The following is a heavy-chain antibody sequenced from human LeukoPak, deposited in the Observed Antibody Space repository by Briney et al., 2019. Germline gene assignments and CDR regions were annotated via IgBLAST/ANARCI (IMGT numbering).Heavy chain of an antibody. Sequence: TGGSLRLSGAASGFTFSNAWMSWVRQAPGRGLEWVGGIKSKTDGGTTDYAAPVKGRFTISRDDSKNTLYLQMNSLKTEDTAVYYCTTVGYVWGSYRNFDYWGQGTLVTVSS. CDR3: TTVGYVWGSYRNFDY. CDR1: GFTFSNAW. V-gene: IGHV3-15*01. CDR2: IKSKTDGGTT. J-gene: IGHJ4*02. D-gene: IGHD3-16*02.